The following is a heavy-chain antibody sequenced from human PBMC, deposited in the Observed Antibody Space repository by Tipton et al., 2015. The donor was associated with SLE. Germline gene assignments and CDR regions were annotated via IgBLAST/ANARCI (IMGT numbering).Heavy chain of an antibody. CDR1: GDSVNSGSHY. J-gene: IGHJ6*03. V-gene: IGHV4-61*02. CDR3: ARCSGAFPHYYYYMDV. Sequence: TLSLTCTVSGDSVNSGSHYWSGIRQPAGKGLEWIGRVYTSGSTNYNPPLKSRVTMSVDTSRNQFSLKLSSVTAADTAVYYCARCSGAFPHYYYYMDVWGKGTTVTVSS. CDR2: VYTSGST.